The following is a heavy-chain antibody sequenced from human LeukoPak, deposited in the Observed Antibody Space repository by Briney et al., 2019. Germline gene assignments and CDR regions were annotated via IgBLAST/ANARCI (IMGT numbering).Heavy chain of an antibody. CDR1: GFSLSNARMG. V-gene: IGHV2-26*01. Sequence: SGPTLVNPTETLTLTCTVSGFSLSNARMGVSWIRQPPGKALEWLAHIFSNDEKSYSTSLKSRLTISKDTSKSQVVLTMTNMDPVDTATYYCARMYYYDSSGYYVIDYWGQGTLVTASS. CDR3: ARMYYYDSSGYYVIDY. CDR2: IFSNDEK. J-gene: IGHJ4*02. D-gene: IGHD3-22*01.